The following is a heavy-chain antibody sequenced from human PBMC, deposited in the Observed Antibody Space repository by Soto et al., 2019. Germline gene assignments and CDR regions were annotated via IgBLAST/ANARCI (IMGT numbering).Heavy chain of an antibody. CDR3: ARERAGPGVVVAAPHYYYYGMDV. V-gene: IGHV3-30-3*01. CDR2: ISYDGSNK. J-gene: IGHJ6*02. CDR1: GFTFSSYA. D-gene: IGHD2-15*01. Sequence: QVQLVESGGGVVQPGRSLRLSCAASGFTFSSYAMHWVRQAPGKGLEWVAVISYDGSNKYYADSVKGRFTISRDNSKNTLYLPMNSLRAEDTAVYYCARERAGPGVVVAAPHYYYYGMDVWGQGTTVTVSS.